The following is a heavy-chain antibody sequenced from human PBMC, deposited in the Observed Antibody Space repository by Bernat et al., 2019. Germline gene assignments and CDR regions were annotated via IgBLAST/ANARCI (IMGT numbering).Heavy chain of an antibody. D-gene: IGHD2-2*01. CDR3: GGGRRGPAAMDYNYYSMDV. J-gene: IGHJ6*03. CDR2: MNPNSGNT. Sequence: QVQLVQSGAEVKKPGASVKVSCKASGYTFTSYDINWVRQATGQGLEWMGWMNPNSGNTGYAQKFQGRVTMARNTSIGTAYMELSSRGSEDTAVYYCGGGRRGPAAMDYNYYSMDVWSKGTTVTVSS. V-gene: IGHV1-8*01. CDR1: GYTFTSYD.